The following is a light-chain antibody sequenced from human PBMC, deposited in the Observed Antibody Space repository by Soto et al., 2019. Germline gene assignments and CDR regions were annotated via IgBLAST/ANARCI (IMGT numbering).Light chain of an antibody. CDR3: CSYAGGSTYV. V-gene: IGLV2-23*02. Sequence: QSALTQPASVSGSPGQSITISCTGTSSDVGRYDFVSWYQGHPGKAPKVMIYEVYNRPSGVSNRFSGSKSGSTASLTISGLQLEDEADYYCCSYAGGSTYVFGTGTKSPS. CDR2: EVY. CDR1: SSDVGRYDF. J-gene: IGLJ1*01.